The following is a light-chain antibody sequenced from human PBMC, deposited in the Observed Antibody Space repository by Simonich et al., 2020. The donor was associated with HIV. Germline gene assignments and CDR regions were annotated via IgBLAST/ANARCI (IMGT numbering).Light chain of an antibody. Sequence: DIVMTQSPDSLAVSLGERPTINCKASQSVLHSSNNKNNLAWYQQKPGQPPKLLIYWASTRESGVPDRFSGSGSGTNFTLTISSLQAEDVSVYYCHQYYSIPTFGQGTKAEVK. J-gene: IGKJ1*01. CDR3: HQYYSIPT. CDR1: QSVLHSSNNKNN. V-gene: IGKV4-1*01. CDR2: WAS.